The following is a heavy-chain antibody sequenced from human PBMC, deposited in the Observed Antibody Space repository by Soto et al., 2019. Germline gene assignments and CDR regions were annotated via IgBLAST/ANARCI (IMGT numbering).Heavy chain of an antibody. Sequence: SETLSLTCAVSSGSISSSNWWSWVRQPPGKGLEWIGEIYHSGSTNYNPSLKSRVTISVDKSKNQFSLKLSSVTAADTAVYYCASWTTELPDGQFDPWGQGTLVTVSS. CDR2: IYHSGST. D-gene: IGHD1-7*01. CDR1: SGSISSSNW. CDR3: ASWTTELPDGQFDP. J-gene: IGHJ5*02. V-gene: IGHV4-4*02.